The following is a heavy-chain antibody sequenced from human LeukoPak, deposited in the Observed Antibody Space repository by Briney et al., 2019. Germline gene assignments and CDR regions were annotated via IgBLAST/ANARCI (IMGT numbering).Heavy chain of an antibody. CDR3: AGSLCSGGSCYSGFGY. Sequence: SQTLSLTCTVSGGSISSGDYYWSWIRQPPGKGLEWIGYIYYSGSTYYNPSLKSRVTISVDTSKNQFSLKLSSVTAADTAVYYCAGSLCSGGSCYSGFGYWGQGTLVTVSS. J-gene: IGHJ4*02. V-gene: IGHV4-30-4*01. CDR2: IYYSGST. D-gene: IGHD2-15*01. CDR1: GGSISSGDYY.